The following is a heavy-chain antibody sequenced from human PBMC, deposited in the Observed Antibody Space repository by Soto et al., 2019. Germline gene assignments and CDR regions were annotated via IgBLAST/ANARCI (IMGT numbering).Heavy chain of an antibody. D-gene: IGHD6-25*01. CDR3: ARDLSGGCDAFDI. J-gene: IGHJ3*02. V-gene: IGHV3-11*01. CDR1: GFTFSDYY. Sequence: GGSLRLSSAASGFTFSDYYMSWIRQAPGKGLEWVSYISSSGSTIYYADSVKGRFTISRDNAKNSLYLQMNSLRAEDTAVYYCARDLSGGCDAFDIWGQGTMVTVSS. CDR2: ISSSGSTI.